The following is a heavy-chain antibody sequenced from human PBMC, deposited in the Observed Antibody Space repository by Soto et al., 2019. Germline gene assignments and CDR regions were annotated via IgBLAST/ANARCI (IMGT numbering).Heavy chain of an antibody. CDR2: IYYSGST. CDR3: ARSPGIQLWLNDYYYGMDV. CDR1: GGSISSCY. D-gene: IGHD5-18*01. J-gene: IGHJ6*02. Sequence: PSETLSLTCTVSGGSISSCYWSWMRQPPGKGLEWIGYIYYSGSTNYNPSLKSRVTISVDTSKNQFSLKLSSVTAADTAVYYCARSPGIQLWLNDYYYGMDVWGQGTTVTVSS. V-gene: IGHV4-59*01.